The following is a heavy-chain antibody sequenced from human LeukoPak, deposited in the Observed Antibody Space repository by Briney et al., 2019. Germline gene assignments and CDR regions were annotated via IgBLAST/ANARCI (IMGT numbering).Heavy chain of an antibody. V-gene: IGHV4-31*03. CDR1: GGSISSGGYY. CDR3: ARANGNYDFWSGYLNYYYMDV. D-gene: IGHD3-3*01. J-gene: IGHJ6*03. Sequence: SQTLSLTCTVSGGSISSGGYYWSWIRQHPGKGLEWIGYIYYSGSTYYNPSLKSRVTISVDTSKNQFSLKLSSVTAADTAVYYCARANGNYDFWSGYLNYYYMDVWGKGTTVTVSS. CDR2: IYYSGST.